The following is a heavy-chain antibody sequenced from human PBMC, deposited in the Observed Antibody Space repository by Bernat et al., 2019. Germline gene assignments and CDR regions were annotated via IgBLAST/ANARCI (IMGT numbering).Heavy chain of an antibody. D-gene: IGHD4-17*01. CDR2: INSDGSTT. CDR1: GFTFSTYW. V-gene: IGHV3-74*01. Sequence: EVQLVESGGGLVQPGGSLRLSCAASGFTFSTYWMHWVRQAPGKGLVWVSRINSDGSTTSYADSVKGRFTISRDNAKNTLYLQMNSLRVEDTAAYYCARGLRPSSTVTTGYWGQGTLVTVSS. J-gene: IGHJ4*02. CDR3: ARGLRPSSTVTTGY.